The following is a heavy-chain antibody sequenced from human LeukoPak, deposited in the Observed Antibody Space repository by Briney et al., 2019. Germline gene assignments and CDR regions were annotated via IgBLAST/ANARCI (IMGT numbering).Heavy chain of an antibody. V-gene: IGHV1-18*04. Sequence: GASVKVSCKAAGYTFTSYGISWVRQAPGQGLEWMGWISAYNGNTNYAQKLQGRVTMTTDTSTSTAYMALRSLRSDDPAVYYCARDLAGWFGELLPDYWGQGTLVTASS. D-gene: IGHD3-10*01. CDR1: GYTFTSYG. CDR3: ARDLAGWFGELLPDY. CDR2: ISAYNGNT. J-gene: IGHJ4*02.